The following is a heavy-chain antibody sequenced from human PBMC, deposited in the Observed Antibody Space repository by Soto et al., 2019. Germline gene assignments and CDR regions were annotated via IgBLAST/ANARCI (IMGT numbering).Heavy chain of an antibody. D-gene: IGHD2-21*02. J-gene: IGHJ4*02. Sequence: QAQLVQSGAEVKEPGASVKVSCKASGYTFTGYGITWVRQAPGQGLEWMGWASPLSATTNYAPKFQGRVTMTTDTSTNMAYMELRRHRSDDTDVYYCARGGTAKADFWGQGTLVTVSS. CDR1: GYTFTGYG. V-gene: IGHV1-18*01. CDR2: ASPLSATT. CDR3: ARGGTAKADF.